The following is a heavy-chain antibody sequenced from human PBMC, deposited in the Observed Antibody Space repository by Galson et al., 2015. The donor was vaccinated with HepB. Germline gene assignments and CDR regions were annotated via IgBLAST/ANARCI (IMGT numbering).Heavy chain of an antibody. CDR1: GFTFSSYS. D-gene: IGHD6-19*01. CDR3: AREGSSGWYEALSIDV. CDR2: ISSSSSYI. Sequence: SLRLSCAASGFTFSSYSMNWVRQAPGKGLEWVSSISSSSSYIYYADSVKGRFTISRDNAKNSLYLQMNSLRAEDTAVYYCAREGSSGWYEALSIDVWGQGTTVTVSS. J-gene: IGHJ6*02. V-gene: IGHV3-21*01.